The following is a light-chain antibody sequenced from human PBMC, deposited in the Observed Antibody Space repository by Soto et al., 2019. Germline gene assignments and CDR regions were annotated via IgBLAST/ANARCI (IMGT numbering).Light chain of an antibody. CDR3: SSYTSSSTHYV. CDR2: DVS. J-gene: IGLJ1*01. Sequence: LTEPLSVAGSPGQSVAISCTGTSSDVGGYNYVSWYQQHPGKAPKLMIFDVSNRPSGVSNRFSGSKSGNTASLTISGLQAEDEADYYCSSYTSSSTHYVFGTGTKVTVL. V-gene: IGLV2-14*01. CDR1: SSDVGGYNY.